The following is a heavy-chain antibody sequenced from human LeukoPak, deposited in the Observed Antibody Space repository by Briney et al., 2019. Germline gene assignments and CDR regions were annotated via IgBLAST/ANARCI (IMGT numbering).Heavy chain of an antibody. J-gene: IGHJ6*03. CDR1: GGSISSSTNW. CDR2: IYHSGGT. CDR3: ATNGYYCMDV. D-gene: IGHD2-8*01. Sequence: SETLSLTCAVSGGSISSSTNWWSWVRQPPGKGLEWIGEIYHSGGTNYNPSLKSRITISVDKSQYQFSLKVNSLTAADTAVYYCATNGYYCMDVWGKGTTVTVSS. V-gene: IGHV4-4*02.